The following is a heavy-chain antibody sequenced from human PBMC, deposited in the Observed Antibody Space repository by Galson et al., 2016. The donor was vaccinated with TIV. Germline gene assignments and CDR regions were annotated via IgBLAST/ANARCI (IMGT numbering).Heavy chain of an antibody. J-gene: IGHJ6*02. CDR3: VRETV. CDR1: GFTFGSYD. Sequence: SLRLSCAASGFTFGSYDMHWVRQAPGKGLEWVAVISYDRSEKYFAGSVRGRFTISGDNSKDTLYLQMNSLRREDTAVYYCVRETVWGQGTTVTVSS. CDR2: ISYDRSEK. V-gene: IGHV3-30*14.